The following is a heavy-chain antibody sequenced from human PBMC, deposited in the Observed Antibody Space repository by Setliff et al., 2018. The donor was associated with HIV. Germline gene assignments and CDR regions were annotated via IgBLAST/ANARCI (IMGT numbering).Heavy chain of an antibody. CDR1: GDSISRSRYY. Sequence: SETLSLTCVVSGDSISRSRYYWNWIRQPPGKGLEWIGSTHYSGSSYYSPSLKSRVTISLDTSKNQFSLKLSSMTAADTAVYYCARDVGLCGVDCWPYFYFDLWGRGNLVTVSS. J-gene: IGHJ2*01. CDR2: THYSGSS. V-gene: IGHV4-39*07. D-gene: IGHD2-21*02. CDR3: ARDVGLCGVDCWPYFYFDL.